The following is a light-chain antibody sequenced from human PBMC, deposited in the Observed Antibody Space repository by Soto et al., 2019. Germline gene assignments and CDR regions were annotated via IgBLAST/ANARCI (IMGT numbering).Light chain of an antibody. J-gene: IGLJ3*02. Sequence: QSVLTQPASVSGSPGQSITISCTGTSSDVGGYKYVSWYQHHPGKAPKLMIYEVSNRPSGVSNRFSASKSGNTASLTISGLQAEDEANYYCSSFTSGTALVFGGGTKLTVL. V-gene: IGLV2-14*01. CDR1: SSDVGGYKY. CDR3: SSFTSGTALV. CDR2: EVS.